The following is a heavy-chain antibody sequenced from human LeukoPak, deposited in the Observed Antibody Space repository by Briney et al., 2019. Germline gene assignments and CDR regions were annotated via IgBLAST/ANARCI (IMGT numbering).Heavy chain of an antibody. CDR1: GFTFSDYY. CDR2: ISSSGSTI. CDR3: ARDFAFGDGYPVV. D-gene: IGHD5-24*01. J-gene: IGHJ6*04. Sequence: GGSLRLSXAASGFTFSDYYMSWIRQAPGKGLEWVSYISSSGSTIYYADSVKGRFTISRDNAKNSLYLQMNSLRAEDTAVYYCARDFAFGDGYPVVWGKGTTVTVSS. V-gene: IGHV3-11*04.